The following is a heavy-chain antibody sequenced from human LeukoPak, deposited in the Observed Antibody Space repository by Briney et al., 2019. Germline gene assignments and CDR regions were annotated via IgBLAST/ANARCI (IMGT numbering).Heavy chain of an antibody. J-gene: IGHJ5*02. V-gene: IGHV5-51*01. Sequence: PGESLKISCKGSGYSFTSYWIAWVRQMPGKGLEWMGFIYPGDSDTRYRPSFQGQVTISADKSISTAYLQWSSLKASDTAMYYCARLYYDSGGYYSSNWFDPWGQGSLVTVSS. CDR3: ARLYYDSGGYYSSNWFDP. CDR1: GYSFTSYW. D-gene: IGHD3-22*01. CDR2: IYPGDSDT.